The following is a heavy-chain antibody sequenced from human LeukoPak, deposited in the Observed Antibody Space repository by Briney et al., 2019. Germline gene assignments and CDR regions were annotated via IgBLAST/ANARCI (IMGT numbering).Heavy chain of an antibody. D-gene: IGHD3-22*01. V-gene: IGHV3-9*01. J-gene: IGHJ3*02. Sequence: PGGSLRLSCAASGFTFNDHAMYWVRQALGKGLEWVSGINWNSDNIGYADSVKGRFTIPRDDAKKSLFLQMNSLRTEDTALYYCARASYYYDTTGLGAVDIWGQGTMVTVSS. CDR3: ARASYYYDTTGLGAVDI. CDR2: INWNSDNI. CDR1: GFTFNDHA.